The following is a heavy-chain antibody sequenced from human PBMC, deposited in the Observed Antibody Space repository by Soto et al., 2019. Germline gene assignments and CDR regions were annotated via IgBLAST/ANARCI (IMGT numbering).Heavy chain of an antibody. CDR2: FDPEDGET. Sequence: ASVKVSCKVSGYTLTELSMHWVRQAPGKGLEWMGGFDPEDGETIYAQKFQGRVTMTEDTSTDTAYMELSSLRSEDTAVYYCATLIQARYYCDTTPHFDYWGQGALVTVSS. D-gene: IGHD3-22*01. J-gene: IGHJ4*02. V-gene: IGHV1-24*01. CDR3: ATLIQARYYCDTTPHFDY. CDR1: GYTLTELS.